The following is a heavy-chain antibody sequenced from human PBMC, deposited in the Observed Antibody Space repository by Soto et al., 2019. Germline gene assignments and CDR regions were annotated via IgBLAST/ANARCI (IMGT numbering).Heavy chain of an antibody. Sequence: PQEKRSVPWTGSAGAMRSRSYHWGRIRQPRGRGLEWIGSIYYSGSTYYNPSLKSRVTISVDTSKNQFSLKLSSVTAADTAVYYCARHISAGRGQPYYGMDVWGQGTTVT. J-gene: IGHJ6*02. D-gene: IGHD3-10*01. CDR3: ARHISAGRGQPYYGMDV. CDR2: IYYSGST. V-gene: IGHV4-39*01. CDR1: AGAMRSRSYH.